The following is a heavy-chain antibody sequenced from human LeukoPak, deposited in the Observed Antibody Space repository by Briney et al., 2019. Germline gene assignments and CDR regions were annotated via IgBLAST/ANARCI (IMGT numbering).Heavy chain of an antibody. Sequence: PGGSLRLSCAGSGFNFQYAWMTWVRQAPGKGPEWVGRIKSKRDGETTDYTTLVKSRFSISRDDSKNTVYLQMNSLRTEDTAVYYCTSLVGSPTYWGEGDLVAVSS. CDR1: GFNFQYAW. V-gene: IGHV3-15*01. J-gene: IGHJ4*02. CDR3: TSLVGSPTY. CDR2: IKSKRDGETT. D-gene: IGHD4-23*01.